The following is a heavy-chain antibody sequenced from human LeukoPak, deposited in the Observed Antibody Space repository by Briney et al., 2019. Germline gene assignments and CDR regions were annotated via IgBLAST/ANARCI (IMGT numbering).Heavy chain of an antibody. V-gene: IGHV1-69*13. CDR3: ARDRIGHVWGSYRHEPFDY. Sequence: ASVRVSCKASGGTFSSYAISWVRQAPGQGLEWMGGIIPIFGTANYAQKFQGRVTITADESTSTAYMELSSLRSEDTAVYYCARDRIGHVWGSYRHEPFDYWGQGTLVTVSS. CDR1: GGTFSSYA. CDR2: IIPIFGTA. D-gene: IGHD3-16*02. J-gene: IGHJ4*02.